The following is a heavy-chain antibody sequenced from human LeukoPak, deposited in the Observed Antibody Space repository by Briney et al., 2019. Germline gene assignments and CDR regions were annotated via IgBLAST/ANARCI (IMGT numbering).Heavy chain of an antibody. J-gene: IGHJ4*02. Sequence: ASVKVSCKASGYTFTNYGLSWARQAPGQGLEWMGWISTYNGNTNYAQKFQGRVTMTTDASTSTGYMEMRSLRSDDTAVYYCARGGVSNSWYRTPDYWGQRTLVTVSS. CDR2: ISTYNGNT. CDR1: GYTFTNYG. D-gene: IGHD6-13*01. V-gene: IGHV1-18*01. CDR3: ARGGVSNSWYRTPDY.